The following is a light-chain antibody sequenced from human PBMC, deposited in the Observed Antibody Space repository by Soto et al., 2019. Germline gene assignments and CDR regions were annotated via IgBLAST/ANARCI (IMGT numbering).Light chain of an antibody. V-gene: IGKV1-39*01. CDR1: QSIRNY. CDR2: GAS. Sequence: DIQMTQSPSSLSASVGDRVTITCRASQSIRNYLNWYQQKPGKVPNLLIYGASSLQSGVPSRFSGSGSETDFTLTINNLQPEDFATYYCQQSYTAVYTFGPGTEVDIK. J-gene: IGKJ3*01. CDR3: QQSYTAVYT.